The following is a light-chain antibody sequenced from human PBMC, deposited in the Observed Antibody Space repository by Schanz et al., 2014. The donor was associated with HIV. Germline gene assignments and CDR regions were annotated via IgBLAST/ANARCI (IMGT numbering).Light chain of an antibody. CDR1: SSDVGGYNY. CDR3: QSYDSSLRGSV. Sequence: QSALTQPPSASGSPGQSVTISCTGTSSDVGGYNYVSWYQQHPGKAPKLMIYDVSNRPSGVSNRFSGSKSGNTASLTISGLQAEDEADYYCQSYDSSLRGSVFGGGTQLTVL. CDR2: DVS. J-gene: IGLJ7*01. V-gene: IGLV2-14*01.